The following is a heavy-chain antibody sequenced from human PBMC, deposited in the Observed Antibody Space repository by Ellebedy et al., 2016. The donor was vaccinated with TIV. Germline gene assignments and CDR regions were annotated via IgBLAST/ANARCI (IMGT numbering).Heavy chain of an antibody. CDR2: IWYDGSTQ. Sequence: GESLKISCEASGFTFSSFGMHWVRQAPGKGLEWVAAIWYDGSTQYSADSVKGRFTISRDNSKNTLFLQMNGLRAEDTAVYYCARDRAGIEVAAYFDYWGQGTLVTVSS. CDR3: ARDRAGIEVAAYFDY. V-gene: IGHV3-33*01. CDR1: GFTFSSFG. D-gene: IGHD6-19*01. J-gene: IGHJ4*02.